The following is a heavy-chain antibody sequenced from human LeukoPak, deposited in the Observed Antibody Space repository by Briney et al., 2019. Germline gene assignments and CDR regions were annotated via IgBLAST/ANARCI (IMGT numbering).Heavy chain of an antibody. CDR2: ISWNSGSI. D-gene: IGHD3-16*01. J-gene: IGHJ4*02. CDR3: AKDMSRGGFDY. CDR1: GFTFDDYA. V-gene: IGHV3-9*03. Sequence: GRSLRLSCAASGFTFDDYAMHWVRQAPGKGPEWVSGISWNSGSIGYADSVKGRFTISRDNAKNSLYLQMNSLRDEDMALYYCAKDMSRGGFDYWGQGTLVTVSS.